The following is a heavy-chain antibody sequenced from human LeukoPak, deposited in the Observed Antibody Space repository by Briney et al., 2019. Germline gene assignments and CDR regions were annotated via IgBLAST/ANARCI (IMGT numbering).Heavy chain of an antibody. Sequence: PSETLSLTCTVSGGSISNHYWNWIRQPPGKGLEWIGHIYYSGSTNYNPSLKSRVTISVDRSETQFSLNLSSVTAADTAVYYCARSDYYGSRVYFDYWGQGTLVTVSS. CDR2: IYYSGST. D-gene: IGHD3-10*01. V-gene: IGHV4-59*11. CDR1: GGSISNHY. J-gene: IGHJ4*02. CDR3: ARSDYYGSRVYFDY.